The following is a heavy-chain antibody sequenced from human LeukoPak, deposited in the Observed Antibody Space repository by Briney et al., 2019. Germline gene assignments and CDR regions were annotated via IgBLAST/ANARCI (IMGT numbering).Heavy chain of an antibody. CDR1: GYTFTNYG. D-gene: IGHD4-17*01. Sequence: ASVKVSCKASGYTFTNYGLSWVRQAPGQGLEWMGWINPNSGGTNYAQKLQGRVTMTTDTSTSTAYMELRSLRSDDTAVYYCASTTVSGYYYYYMDVWGKGTTVTISS. CDR2: INPNSGGT. J-gene: IGHJ6*03. CDR3: ASTTVSGYYYYYMDV. V-gene: IGHV1-18*01.